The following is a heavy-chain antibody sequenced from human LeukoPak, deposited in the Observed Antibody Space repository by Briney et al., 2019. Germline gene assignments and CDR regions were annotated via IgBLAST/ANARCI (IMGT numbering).Heavy chain of an antibody. CDR1: GFTVSSNY. J-gene: IGHJ4*02. D-gene: IGHD3-22*01. CDR2: ISGSGGTT. CDR3: ARDYYDSSGYYSFDY. Sequence: PGGSLRLSCAASGFTVSSNYMSWVRQAPGKGLEWVSGISGSGGTTYYADSVKGRFTISRDNSKITLYLQMNSLRAEDSAVYYCARDYYDSSGYYSFDYWGQGTLVTVSS. V-gene: IGHV3-23*01.